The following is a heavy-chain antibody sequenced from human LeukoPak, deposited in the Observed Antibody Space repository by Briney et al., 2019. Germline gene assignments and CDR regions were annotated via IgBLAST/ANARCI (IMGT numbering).Heavy chain of an antibody. CDR3: ARGRFLDAFDI. V-gene: IGHV4-59*01. CDR1: GGSISSYY. J-gene: IGHJ3*02. Sequence: SETLSLTCTVSGGSISSYYWSWIRQPPGKGLEWIGYIYYSGSTKYKPSLKSRVTISVDTSKSQFSLKLSSVTAADTAVYYCARGRFLDAFDIWGQGTMVTVSS. CDR2: IYYSGST. D-gene: IGHD3-3*01.